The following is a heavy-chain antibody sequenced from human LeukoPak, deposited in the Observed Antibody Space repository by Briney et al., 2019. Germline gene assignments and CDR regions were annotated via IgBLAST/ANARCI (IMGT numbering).Heavy chain of an antibody. Sequence: ASVKGSCKASGYTFTGYYMHWVRQAPGQGLEWMGWINPNSGGTNYAQKFQGRVTMTRDTSISTAYMELSRLRSDDTAVYHCARWAVPGIFGVAAKGSFDYWGQGTLVTVSS. V-gene: IGHV1-2*02. CDR2: INPNSGGT. D-gene: IGHD3-3*01. CDR1: GYTFTGYY. CDR3: ARWAVPGIFGVAAKGSFDY. J-gene: IGHJ4*02.